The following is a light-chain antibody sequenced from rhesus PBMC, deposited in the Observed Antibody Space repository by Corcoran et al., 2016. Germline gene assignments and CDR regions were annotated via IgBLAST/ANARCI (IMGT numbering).Light chain of an antibody. CDR2: QTS. V-gene: IGKV1-74*01. CDR3: QHSYGTPFT. CDR1: ENVHSY. Sequence: DIQMTQSPSSLSASVGDRVTITCRASENVHSYLHWYQRKPGKAPNLLIYQTSTLRSGVPPRFSGSGYGTDFPLTISNLQPEDFATYFCQHSYGTPFTFGPGTKLDLK. J-gene: IGKJ3*01.